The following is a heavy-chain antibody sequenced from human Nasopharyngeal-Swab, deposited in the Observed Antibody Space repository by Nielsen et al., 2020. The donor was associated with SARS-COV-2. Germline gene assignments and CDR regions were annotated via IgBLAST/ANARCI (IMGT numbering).Heavy chain of an antibody. D-gene: IGHD2-8*01. J-gene: IGHJ3*02. V-gene: IGHV3-23*01. CDR1: GFTFSSYD. CDR3: TKGDTNGANDAFDI. Sequence: GEALKISCAAPGFTFSSYDMSWVRQAPGKGLEWVSAISGSGTTYYTDSVKGRFTISRDNSKNTLYLQMNSLRAEDTAVYYCTKGDTNGANDAFDIWGQGTMVTVSS. CDR2: ISGSGTT.